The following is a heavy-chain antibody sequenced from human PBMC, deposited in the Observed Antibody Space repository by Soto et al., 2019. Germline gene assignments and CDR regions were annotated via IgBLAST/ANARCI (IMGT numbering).Heavy chain of an antibody. CDR2: IIPIFGTA. J-gene: IGHJ4*02. CDR1: GGTFSSYA. D-gene: IGHD6-19*01. Sequence: QVQLVQSGAEVKKPGSWVKVSCKASGGTFSSYAISWVRQAPGQGLEWMGGIIPIFGTANYAQKFQGRVTITADESTSTAYMELSSLRSEDTAVYYCARPHSSGWQRVFDYWGQGTLVTVSS. V-gene: IGHV1-69*01. CDR3: ARPHSSGWQRVFDY.